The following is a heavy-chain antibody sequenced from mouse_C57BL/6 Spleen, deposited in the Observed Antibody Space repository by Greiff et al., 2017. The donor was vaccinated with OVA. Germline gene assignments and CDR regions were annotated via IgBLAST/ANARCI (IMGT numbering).Heavy chain of an antibody. CDR2: IHPNSGST. V-gene: IGHV1-64*01. Sequence: QVQLQQPGAELVKPGASVKLSCKASGYTFTSYWMHWVKQRPGQGLEWIGMIHPNSGSTNYNEKFKSKATLTVDKSSSTAYMQLSSLTSEDSAVYYCASHYGYDALFAYWGQGTLVTVSA. J-gene: IGHJ3*01. D-gene: IGHD2-2*01. CDR1: GYTFTSYW. CDR3: ASHYGYDALFAY.